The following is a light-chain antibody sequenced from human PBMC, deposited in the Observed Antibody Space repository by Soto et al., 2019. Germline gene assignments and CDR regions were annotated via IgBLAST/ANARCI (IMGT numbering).Light chain of an antibody. J-gene: IGKJ1*01. CDR3: QQLKSYPWT. CDR2: AAS. V-gene: IGKV1-9*01. CDR1: QAISSY. Sequence: DIQLTQSPSFLSASVGDRVTITCRASQAISSYLAWFQQRPGKAPKVLIYAASTLRSGVTSRFIGSGSGTEFTLTISILQPEDFPTYFCQQLKSYPWTFGQGTKVKIK.